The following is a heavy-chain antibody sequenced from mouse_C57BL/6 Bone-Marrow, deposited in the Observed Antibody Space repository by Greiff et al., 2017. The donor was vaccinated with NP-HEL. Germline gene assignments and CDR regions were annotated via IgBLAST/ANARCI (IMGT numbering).Heavy chain of an antibody. CDR1: GFTFSDYG. CDR2: ISSGSSTI. Sequence: EVMLVESGGGLVKPGGSLKLSCAASGFTFSDYGMHWVRQAPEKGLEWVAYISSGSSTIYYADTVKGRFTFSRDNAKNTLFLQMTSLRSEDTAMYYCATLGRYFDVWGTGTTVTVSS. D-gene: IGHD4-1*01. J-gene: IGHJ1*03. CDR3: ATLGRYFDV. V-gene: IGHV5-17*01.